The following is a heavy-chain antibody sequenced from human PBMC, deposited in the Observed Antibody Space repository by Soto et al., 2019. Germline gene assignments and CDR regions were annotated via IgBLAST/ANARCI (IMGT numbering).Heavy chain of an antibody. CDR1: GYTFPSYG. Sequence: ASVKVSCKASGYTFPSYGISWVRQAPGQGLEWMGWISAYNGNTNFAQKLQGRVTLTTDISTSTAYMELRSLRSDDSAMYYCARAQLDFRDWFDPWGQGTLVTVSS. CDR3: ARAQLDFRDWFDP. CDR2: ISAYNGNT. V-gene: IGHV1-18*01. J-gene: IGHJ5*02. D-gene: IGHD3-10*01.